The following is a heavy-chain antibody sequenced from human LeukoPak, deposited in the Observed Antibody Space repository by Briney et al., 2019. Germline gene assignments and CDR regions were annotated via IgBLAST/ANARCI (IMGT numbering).Heavy chain of an antibody. V-gene: IGHV3-30*04. CDR1: GFTFSSYA. D-gene: IGHD6-19*01. CDR3: AKSTEYSGWSPFDY. Sequence: GGSLRLSCAASGFTFSSYAMHWVRQAPGKGLEWVAVISYDGSNKYYADSVKGRFTISRDNSKNTLYLQMNSLRPEDTAVYYCAKSTEYSGWSPFDYRGQGTLVTVSS. J-gene: IGHJ4*02. CDR2: ISYDGSNK.